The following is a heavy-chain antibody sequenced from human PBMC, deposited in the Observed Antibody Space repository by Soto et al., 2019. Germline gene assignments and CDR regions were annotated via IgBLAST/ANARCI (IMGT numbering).Heavy chain of an antibody. Sequence: SETLSLTCTVSGCSISSGGYYWSWIRQHPGKGLEWIGYIYYSGSTYYNPSLKSRVTISVDTSKNQFSLKLSSVTAADTAVYYCARAVAGPANWFDPWGQGTLVTVSS. CDR3: ARAVAGPANWFDP. CDR1: GCSISSGGYY. J-gene: IGHJ5*02. D-gene: IGHD6-19*01. V-gene: IGHV4-31*03. CDR2: IYYSGST.